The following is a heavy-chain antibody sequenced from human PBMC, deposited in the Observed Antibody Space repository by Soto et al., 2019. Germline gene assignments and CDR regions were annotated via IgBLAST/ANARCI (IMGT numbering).Heavy chain of an antibody. CDR2: IIPIFGTA. CDR1: GGTFSSYA. J-gene: IGHJ6*02. D-gene: IGHD1-1*01. Sequence: SVKVSCKASGGTFSSYAISWVRQAPGQGLEWMGGIIPIFGTANYSPSFQGHVTISAGKSISTAYLQWSSLKASDTAMYYCARARTNDYTFYYYYGMDVWGQGTTVTVSS. V-gene: IGHV1-69*06. CDR3: ARARTNDYTFYYYYGMDV.